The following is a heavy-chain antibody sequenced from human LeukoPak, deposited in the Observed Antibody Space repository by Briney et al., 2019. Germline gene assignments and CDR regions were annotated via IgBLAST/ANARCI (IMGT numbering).Heavy chain of an antibody. J-gene: IGHJ4*02. CDR1: GFTFSSYW. V-gene: IGHV3-7*01. Sequence: PGGSLRLSCAASGFTFSSYWMSWVRQAPGKGLEWVANIKQDGSEKYYVDSVKGRFTISRDNAKNSLYLQMNSLRAEDTAVYYCARDYYDILTGYCKGDYWGQGTLVTVSS. D-gene: IGHD3-9*01. CDR2: IKQDGSEK. CDR3: ARDYYDILTGYCKGDY.